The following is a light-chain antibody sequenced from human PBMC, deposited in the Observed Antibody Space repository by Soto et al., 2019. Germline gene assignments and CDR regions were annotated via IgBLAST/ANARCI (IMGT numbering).Light chain of an antibody. V-gene: IGLV2-8*02. J-gene: IGLJ2*01. Sequence: QSALTQPPSASRSPGQSVTISCTGTSSDVGGYNYVSWYQQHPGKAPKLMIYEVSKRPSGVPDRFSGSKSGNTASLTVSGLQAEYEADYYCSSYAGSNNLVFGGGTKVTVL. CDR1: SSDVGGYNY. CDR3: SSYAGSNNLV. CDR2: EVS.